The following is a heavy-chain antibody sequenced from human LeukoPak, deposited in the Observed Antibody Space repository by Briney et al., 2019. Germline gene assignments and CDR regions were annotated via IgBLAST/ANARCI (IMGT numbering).Heavy chain of an antibody. J-gene: IGHJ4*02. CDR1: LYSISIGYY. D-gene: IGHD6-19*01. Sequence: PSETLSLTCTLSLYSISIGYYWGWIRQPPGKGLEWIGSIYHSGSTYYNPSLKSRVTISVDTSKNQFSLKLSSVTAAHTAVYYCARGYSSGWYIGGYFDYWGQGTLVTVYS. CDR2: IYHSGST. V-gene: IGHV4-38-2*02. CDR3: ARGYSSGWYIGGYFDY.